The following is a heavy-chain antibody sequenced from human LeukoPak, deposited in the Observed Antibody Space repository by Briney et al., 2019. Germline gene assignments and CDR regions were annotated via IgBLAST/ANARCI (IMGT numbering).Heavy chain of an antibody. CDR2: IWYDGSSK. D-gene: IGHD1-1*01. CDR1: GFTFSRYG. Sequence: GGSLRLSCAASGFTFSRYGMHWVRQAPGKGLEWVAVIWYDGSSKYYADSVKGRFTISRDNSKNTLYLQMNSLRAEDTAVYYCTRDHPSDNWNDDHYYGMDVWGQGTTVTVSS. J-gene: IGHJ6*02. CDR3: TRDHPSDNWNDDHYYGMDV. V-gene: IGHV3-33*01.